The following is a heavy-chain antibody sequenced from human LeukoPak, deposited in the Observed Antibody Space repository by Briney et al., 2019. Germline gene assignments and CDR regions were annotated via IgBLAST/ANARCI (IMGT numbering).Heavy chain of an antibody. D-gene: IGHD1-26*01. CDR1: GGSIGSSSYY. CDR2: IYYSGST. Sequence: PSETLSLTCTVSGGSIGSSSYYWGWLRQPPGKGLEWIGSIYYSGSTYYNPSLKSRVTISVDTSKNQFSLKLSSVTAADTAVYYCARHIHPRSGSYYDLDAFDIWGQGTMVTVSS. CDR3: ARHIHPRSGSYYDLDAFDI. J-gene: IGHJ3*02. V-gene: IGHV4-39*01.